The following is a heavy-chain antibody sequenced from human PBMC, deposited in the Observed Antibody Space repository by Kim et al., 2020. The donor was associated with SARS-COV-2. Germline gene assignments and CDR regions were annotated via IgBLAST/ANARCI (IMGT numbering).Heavy chain of an antibody. CDR1: GFTFGDYA. J-gene: IGHJ5*02. V-gene: IGHV3-49*04. CDR3: TRDVRPQYCSSTSCLWFDP. D-gene: IGHD2-2*01. CDR2: IRSKTYGGTT. Sequence: GGSLRLSCTASGFTFGDYAMSWVRQAPGKGLEWVGFIRSKTYGGTTEYAASVKGRFTISRDDSKSIAYLQTNSLKTEDTAVYYCTRDVRPQYCSSTSCLWFDPCGQGTLVTVSS.